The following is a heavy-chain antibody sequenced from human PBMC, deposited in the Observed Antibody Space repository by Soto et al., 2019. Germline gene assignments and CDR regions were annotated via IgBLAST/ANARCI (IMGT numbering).Heavy chain of an antibody. D-gene: IGHD1-26*01. CDR3: ARQLPVGATSWFDP. CDR1: GGSINSDDSF. CDR2: LYYGGST. V-gene: IGHV4-39*01. J-gene: IGHJ5*02. Sequence: SETLSLTCTVSGGSINSDDSFWGWVRQSPGKGLEWIGSLYYGGSTFYNPSLKSRVTISLDTSKNQFSLRLTSVTAADTAIYYCARQLPVGATSWFDPWGQGTLVTVSS.